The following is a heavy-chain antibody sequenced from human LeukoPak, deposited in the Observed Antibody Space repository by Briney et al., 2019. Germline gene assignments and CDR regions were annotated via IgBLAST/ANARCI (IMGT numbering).Heavy chain of an antibody. CDR3: ARASGPFDY. CDR1: GFTFSHYW. Sequence: GGSLRLSCAASGFTFSHYWMAWVRQAPGKGPEWVANVKQDESSKFHADSVKGRFTISRDNSKSTLFLLMNSLGAEDTAVYYCARASGPFDYWGQGTLVTVSS. V-gene: IGHV3-7*01. D-gene: IGHD6-19*01. CDR2: VKQDESSK. J-gene: IGHJ4*02.